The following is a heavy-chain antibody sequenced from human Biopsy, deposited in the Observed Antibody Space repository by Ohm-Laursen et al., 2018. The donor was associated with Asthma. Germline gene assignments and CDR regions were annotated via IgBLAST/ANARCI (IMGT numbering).Heavy chain of an antibody. CDR1: GGSIGAGDYY. V-gene: IGHV4-30-4*01. J-gene: IGHJ5*02. CDR3: ARASLAARANWSDP. Sequence: SQTLSLTCSVSGGSIGAGDYYWSWIRQPPGKGLEWIGYIYYSGSTSHNPSLTSRLTISVDTSKNQFSLKLTSVTAADTAVYYCARASLAARANWSDPWGQGTLVSVSS. D-gene: IGHD6-6*01. CDR2: IYYSGST.